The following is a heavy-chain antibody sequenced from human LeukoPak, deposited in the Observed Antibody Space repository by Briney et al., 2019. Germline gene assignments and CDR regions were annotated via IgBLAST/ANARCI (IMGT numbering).Heavy chain of an antibody. J-gene: IGHJ5*02. CDR2: INSDGSST. CDR1: GFTFSSYS. CDR3: ARDQGNDDWFDP. V-gene: IGHV3-74*01. Sequence: GGSLRLSCAASGFTFSSYSMNWVRQAPGKGLVWVSRINSDGSSTNYADSVKGRFTISRDNAKNTLYLQMNSLRAEDTAVYYCARDQGNDDWFDPWGQGTLVIVSS. D-gene: IGHD1-1*01.